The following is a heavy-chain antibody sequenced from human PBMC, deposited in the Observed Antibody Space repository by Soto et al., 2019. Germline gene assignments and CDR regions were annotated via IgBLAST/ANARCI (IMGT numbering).Heavy chain of an antibody. Sequence: QVQLQESGPGLVKSSETLSLTCTVSGGSISNFYWSWIRQPPGKGLEWIGCIFDSGSTNYNPSLKSRVTISVDTSKNQFSLKLSSMTAADTAVYYCTRERYFSLWGQGTLVTVSS. CDR2: IFDSGST. V-gene: IGHV4-59*01. J-gene: IGHJ4*02. D-gene: IGHD3-9*01. CDR3: TRERYFSL. CDR1: GGSISNFY.